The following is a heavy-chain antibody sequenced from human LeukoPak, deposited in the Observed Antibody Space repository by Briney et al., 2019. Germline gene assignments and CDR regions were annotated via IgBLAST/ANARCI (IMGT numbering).Heavy chain of an antibody. CDR3: ARVRDGPNWFDP. J-gene: IGHJ5*02. CDR2: ISTYNGNT. CDR1: GYPFTSYG. Sequence: GASVKVSCKASGYPFTSYGVSWVRQAPGQGPEWMGWISTYNGNTNYAQNLQGRVTMTTDTSTSTAYMELRSLRSDDTAVYYCARVRDGPNWFDPWGQGTLVTVSS. V-gene: IGHV1-18*01. D-gene: IGHD2-21*01.